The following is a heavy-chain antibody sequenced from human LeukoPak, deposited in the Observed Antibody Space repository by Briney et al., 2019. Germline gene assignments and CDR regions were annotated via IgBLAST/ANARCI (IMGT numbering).Heavy chain of an antibody. Sequence: GGSLRLSCAASGFTFSSYEMNWVRQAPGKGLEWVAFIRFDGSTKYYADSVKGRFTISRDNSKNTLYLQMNSLRVEDTAVYYCAKSESYSFDYWGQGTLVTVSS. V-gene: IGHV3-30*02. CDR2: IRFDGSTK. CDR1: GFTFSSYE. CDR3: AKSESYSFDY. J-gene: IGHJ4*02. D-gene: IGHD1-26*01.